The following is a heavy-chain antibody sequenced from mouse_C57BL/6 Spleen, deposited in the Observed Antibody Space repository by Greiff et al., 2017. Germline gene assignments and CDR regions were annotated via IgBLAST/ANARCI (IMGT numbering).Heavy chain of an antibody. CDR2: IYPGSGST. J-gene: IGHJ1*03. CDR3: ARKGLGVDPLYWYFDV. CDR1: GYTFTSYW. Sequence: QVQLQQPGAELVKPGASVKMSCKASGYTFTSYWITWVKQRPGQGLEWIGDIYPGSGSTNYNEKFKSKATLTVDTSYSTAYMQLSSLTSEDSAVYYCARKGLGVDPLYWYFDVWGTGTTVTVSS. V-gene: IGHV1-55*01. D-gene: IGHD1-1*01.